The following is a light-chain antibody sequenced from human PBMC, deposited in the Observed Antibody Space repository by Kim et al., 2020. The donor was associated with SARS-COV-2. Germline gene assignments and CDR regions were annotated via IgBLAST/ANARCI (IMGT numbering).Light chain of an antibody. CDR1: QSISSSY. Sequence: LSPGERATLSCRASQSISSSYLGWYQQKPGQAPRLLIYGASCRATGIPDRFSRSGSGTDFTLTISRLEPEDFAVYYCQHYGSAPYSFGQGTKLEI. J-gene: IGKJ2*03. CDR2: GAS. CDR3: QHYGSAPYS. V-gene: IGKV3-20*01.